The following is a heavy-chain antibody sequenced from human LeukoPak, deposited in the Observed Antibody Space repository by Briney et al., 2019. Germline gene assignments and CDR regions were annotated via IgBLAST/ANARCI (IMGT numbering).Heavy chain of an antibody. CDR3: ARGGITKFDY. CDR2: ISSNGGST. CDR1: GFTFSSYA. V-gene: IGHV3-64*01. Sequence: PGGSLRLSCAASGFTFSSYAMHWVRRAPGKGLEYVSAISSNGGSTYHANSVKGRFTISRDNSKNTLYLQMGSLRAEDMAVYYCARGGITKFDYWGQGTLVTVSS. J-gene: IGHJ4*02. D-gene: IGHD3-10*01.